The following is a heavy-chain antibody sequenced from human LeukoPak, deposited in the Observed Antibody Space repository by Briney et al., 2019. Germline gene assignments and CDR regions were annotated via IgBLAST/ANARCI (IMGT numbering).Heavy chain of an antibody. Sequence: PSETLSLTCTVSSVSTNNNYWSWIRQPPGKGLEWIGFIYYSGDTNYNPSLKSRVTISLDTSKKQFSLRLSSVTAADTAVYYCARALYYYDSCGYRFVDWGQGTLVTVSS. V-gene: IGHV4-59*01. J-gene: IGHJ4*02. CDR1: SVSTNNNY. CDR3: ARALYYYDSCGYRFVD. CDR2: IYYSGDT. D-gene: IGHD3-22*01.